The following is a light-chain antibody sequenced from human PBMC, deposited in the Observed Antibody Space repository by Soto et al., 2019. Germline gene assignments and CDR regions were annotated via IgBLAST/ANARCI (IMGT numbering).Light chain of an antibody. CDR2: DVS. CDR3: SSYTSSSTLAV. V-gene: IGLV2-14*01. J-gene: IGLJ7*01. Sequence: QSVLTQPASVSGSPGQSITISCTGTSSDVGGYNYVSWYQQHPGKAPKLMIYDVSNRPSGVSNRFSGSKSGNTASLTISGPQAEDEADYYCSSYTSSSTLAVFGGGTQLTVL. CDR1: SSDVGGYNY.